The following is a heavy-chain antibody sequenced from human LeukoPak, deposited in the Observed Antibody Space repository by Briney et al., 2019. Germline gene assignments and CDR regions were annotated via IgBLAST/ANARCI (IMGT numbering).Heavy chain of an antibody. CDR3: TRDRGWQQFDY. V-gene: IGHV3-7*01. CDR1: GFTFSSYW. Sequence: GETLSLSCAASGFTFSSYWMSWVRQAPGKGLEWVANIKQDGSEKYYVDSVKGRFTISRDNAKNSLYLQMSSLRDDDTAVYYCTRDRGWQQFDYWGQGTLVTVSS. D-gene: IGHD5-24*01. CDR2: IKQDGSEK. J-gene: IGHJ4*02.